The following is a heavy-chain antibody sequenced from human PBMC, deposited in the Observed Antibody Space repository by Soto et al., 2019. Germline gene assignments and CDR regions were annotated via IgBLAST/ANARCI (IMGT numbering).Heavy chain of an antibody. CDR3: ARDWYSYGSEY. CDR2: IKQDGSEK. Sequence: EVQLLESGGDLVQPGGSLRLSCAASGFTFSSYAMSWVRQAPGKGLEWVANIKQDGSEKYYVDSVKGRFTISRDNAKNSLYLQMNSLRAEDTAVYHCARDWYSYGSEYWGQGTLVTVSS. V-gene: IGHV3-7*01. CDR1: GFTFSSYA. J-gene: IGHJ4*02. D-gene: IGHD5-18*01.